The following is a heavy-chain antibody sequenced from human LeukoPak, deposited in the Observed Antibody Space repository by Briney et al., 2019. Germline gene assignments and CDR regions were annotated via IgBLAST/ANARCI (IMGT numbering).Heavy chain of an antibody. CDR1: GFTFSSYW. Sequence: PGGSLRLSCAASGFTFSSYWMSWVRQAPGKGLEWVANIKQDGSGKHYVDSVKGRLTISRDNAKNLLYLQMNSLRVEDTAVYYCAGGPGFLIDCWGQGTLVTVSS. CDR3: AGGPGFLIDC. V-gene: IGHV3-7*01. D-gene: IGHD3-3*01. J-gene: IGHJ4*02. CDR2: IKQDGSGK.